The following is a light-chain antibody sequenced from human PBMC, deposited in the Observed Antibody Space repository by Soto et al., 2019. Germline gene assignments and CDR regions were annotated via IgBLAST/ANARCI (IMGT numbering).Light chain of an antibody. CDR3: QTWGTGIQV. V-gene: IGLV4-69*01. Sequence: QSVLTQSPSASASLGASVKFTCTRSSGHSSYAIAWHQQQPEKGPRYWMKVNSDGSHSKGDGIPDRFSGSSSGAERYLTISSLQSEDEADYFCQTWGTGIQVFGGGTQLTVL. J-gene: IGLJ3*02. CDR1: SGHSSYA. CDR2: VNSDGSH.